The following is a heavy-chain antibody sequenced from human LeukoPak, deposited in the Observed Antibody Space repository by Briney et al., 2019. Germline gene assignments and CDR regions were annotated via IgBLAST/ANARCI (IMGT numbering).Heavy chain of an antibody. D-gene: IGHD1-26*01. Sequence: ASVKVSCKASGYTFTSYYMHWVRQAPGKGLEWMGGFDPEDGETIYAQKFQGRVTMTEDTSTDTAYMELSSLRSEDTAVYYCASSGSYRFDYWGQGTLVTVSS. CDR3: ASSGSYRFDY. CDR2: FDPEDGET. V-gene: IGHV1-24*01. J-gene: IGHJ4*02. CDR1: GYTFTSYY.